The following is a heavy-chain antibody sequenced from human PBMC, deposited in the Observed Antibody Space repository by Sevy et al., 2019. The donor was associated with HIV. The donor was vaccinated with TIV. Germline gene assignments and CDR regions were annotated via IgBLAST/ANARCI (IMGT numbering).Heavy chain of an antibody. Sequence: SGTLSLTFTVSGGSLTSLYWNWIRQPPGKGLEWIANIYYNGHINYNPSLERRVTLSLDTSKNQFSLRLSSVTAADTAMYYCAGENAWGRGYSWGQGTLVTVSS. J-gene: IGHJ4*02. V-gene: IGHV4-59*08. D-gene: IGHD1-26*01. CDR2: IYYNGHI. CDR3: AGENAWGRGYS. CDR1: GGSLTSLY.